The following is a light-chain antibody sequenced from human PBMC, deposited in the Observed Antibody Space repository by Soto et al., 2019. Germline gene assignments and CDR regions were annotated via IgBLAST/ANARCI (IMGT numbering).Light chain of an antibody. V-gene: IGKV1-39*01. CDR1: ESINKH. CDR2: AAS. CDR3: RQSYSTLSIT. J-gene: IGKJ5*01. Sequence: DIRMTQSRSSLSASVGDRVTITCRASESINKHLNWYQQKPGKAPKLLIYAASSLQNGVPSRFSGSGSGTDFTLTISNLQPEDFATYYCRQSYSTLSITFGQGTRLEIK.